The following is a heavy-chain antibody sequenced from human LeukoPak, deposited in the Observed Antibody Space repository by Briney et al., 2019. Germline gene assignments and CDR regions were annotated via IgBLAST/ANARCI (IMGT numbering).Heavy chain of an antibody. Sequence: PGGSLRLSCAASGFTFSTYWMHWVRQAPGKGLEWVSYISSSGSTIYYADSVKGRFTISRDNAKSSLYLQMNSLRAEDTAVYYCARGPKNYYDSSGYGYWGQGTLVTVSS. V-gene: IGHV3-48*04. J-gene: IGHJ4*02. CDR1: GFTFSTYW. CDR3: ARGPKNYYDSSGYGY. CDR2: ISSSGSTI. D-gene: IGHD3-22*01.